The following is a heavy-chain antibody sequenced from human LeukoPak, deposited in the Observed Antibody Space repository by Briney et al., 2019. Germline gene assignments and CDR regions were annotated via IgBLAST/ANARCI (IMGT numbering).Heavy chain of an antibody. J-gene: IGHJ4*02. D-gene: IGHD3-3*01. CDR2: IYPGDSDT. Sequence: GESLKISCKGSGYSFTSYWIGWVRQMPGKGLEWMGIIYPGDSDTRYSPSFQGQVTISADKSISTAYPQWSSLKASDTAMYYCARQEYDFWSGPYYFDYWGQGTLVTVSS. V-gene: IGHV5-51*01. CDR3: ARQEYDFWSGPYYFDY. CDR1: GYSFTSYW.